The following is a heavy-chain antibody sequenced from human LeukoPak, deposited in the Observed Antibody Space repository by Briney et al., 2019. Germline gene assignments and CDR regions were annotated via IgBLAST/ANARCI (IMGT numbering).Heavy chain of an antibody. V-gene: IGHV3-11*06. J-gene: IGHJ4*02. Sequence: GGSLRLSCAASGFTFSDYYMSWIRQAPGKGLEWVSYISSSSSYTNYADSVKGRFTISRDNAKNSLYLQMNSLRAEDTAVCYCARDRRYSYGYRYWGQGTLVTVSS. CDR1: GFTFSDYY. CDR2: ISSSSSYT. CDR3: ARDRRYSYGYRY. D-gene: IGHD5-18*01.